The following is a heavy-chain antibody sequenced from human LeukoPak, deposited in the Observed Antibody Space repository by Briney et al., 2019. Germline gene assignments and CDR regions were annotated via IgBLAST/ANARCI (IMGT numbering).Heavy chain of an antibody. Sequence: SETLSLTCTVSGGSISSYYGSWIRQPPGKGLEWIGYIYYSGSTNYNPSLKSRVTISVDTSKNQFSLKLSSVTAADTAVYYCARDDGSWYLDYWGQGTLVTVSS. CDR2: IYYSGST. CDR3: ARDDGSWYLDY. V-gene: IGHV4-59*01. CDR1: GGSISSYY. J-gene: IGHJ4*02. D-gene: IGHD2-15*01.